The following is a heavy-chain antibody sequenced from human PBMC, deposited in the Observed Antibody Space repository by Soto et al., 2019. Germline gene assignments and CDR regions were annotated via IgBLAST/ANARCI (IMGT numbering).Heavy chain of an antibody. D-gene: IGHD3-10*01. CDR2: ISAFNGNT. CDR3: ARDGGYGAGSYFDY. CDR1: GYMFRSYG. V-gene: IGHV1-18*01. J-gene: IGHJ4*02. Sequence: QVQLVQSGAEVKRPGASVKVSCKASGYMFRSYGISWVRQAPGQGLEWMGWISAFNGNTNYPQNLQGRVTMTTDTSTSPAYMELRTLRSDDSAMYYCARDGGYGAGSYFDYWGQGTLVTVSS.